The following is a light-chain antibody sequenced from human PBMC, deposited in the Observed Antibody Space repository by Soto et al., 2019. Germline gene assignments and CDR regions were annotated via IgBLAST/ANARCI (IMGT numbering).Light chain of an antibody. Sequence: DIQMTQSPSTLSASVGDRVTITCRASQSISSWLAGYQQKPGKAPKLLIYKASSLESGVPSRCSGSGSGTEFTLTISSLQPDDFATYYCQQYNSYWGFTFGPGTKVDIK. CDR1: QSISSW. CDR2: KAS. CDR3: QQYNSYWGFT. V-gene: IGKV1-5*03. J-gene: IGKJ3*01.